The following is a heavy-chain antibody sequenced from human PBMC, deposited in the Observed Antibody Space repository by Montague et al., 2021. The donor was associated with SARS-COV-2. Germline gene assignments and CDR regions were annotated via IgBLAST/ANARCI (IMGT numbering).Heavy chain of an antibody. J-gene: IGHJ5*02. CDR3: ARGVTMIVVVLRYYGFDP. Sequence: SETLSLTCTVSGGSFSSSCYYWGWKRQPPGKGRDGIVSISDSGSSYYNPTLKVRITVSVDTSKNQFSLKLSTVTAADTAVYYCARGVTMIVVVLRYYGFDPWGQGTMVTVSS. CDR2: ISDSGSS. V-gene: IGHV4-39*01. D-gene: IGHD3-22*01. CDR1: GGSFSSSCYY.